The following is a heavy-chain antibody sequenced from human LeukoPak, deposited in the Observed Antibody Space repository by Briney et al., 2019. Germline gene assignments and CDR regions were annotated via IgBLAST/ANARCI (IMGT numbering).Heavy chain of an antibody. Sequence: SETLSLTCAVYGGSFSGYYWSCIRRPPGKGLEWIGEINHSGSTNYNPSLKSRVTISVDTSKNQFSLKLSSVTAADTAVYYCARGGYYDILTGSLRGFWYFDYWGQGTLVTVSS. CDR3: ARGGYYDILTGSLRGFWYFDY. CDR2: INHSGST. CDR1: GGSFSGYY. J-gene: IGHJ4*02. D-gene: IGHD3-9*01. V-gene: IGHV4-34*01.